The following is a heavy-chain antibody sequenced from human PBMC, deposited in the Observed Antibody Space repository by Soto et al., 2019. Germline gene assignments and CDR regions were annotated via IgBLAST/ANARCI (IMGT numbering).Heavy chain of an antibody. Sequence: GGSLRLSCAASGFTVSSNYMSWVRQAPGKGLEWVSVFYSGGSTHYADSVKGRFTISRHNSKNTLYLQMNSLTAEDTAVYCCARERRIAAAGNPPTDAFDIWGQGTMVTVSS. V-gene: IGHV3-66*01. J-gene: IGHJ3*02. CDR3: ARERRIAAAGNPPTDAFDI. CDR1: GFTVSSNY. CDR2: FYSGGST. D-gene: IGHD6-13*01.